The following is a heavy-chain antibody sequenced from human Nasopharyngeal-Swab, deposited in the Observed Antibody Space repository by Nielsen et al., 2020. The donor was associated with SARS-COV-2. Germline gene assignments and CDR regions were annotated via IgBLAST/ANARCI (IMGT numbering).Heavy chain of an antibody. CDR2: IKQDGSEK. J-gene: IGHJ3*02. CDR3: ASEPVRYFDPMGAFDI. Sequence: GGSLRLSCAASGFTFSSYWMSWVRQAPGKGLEWVANIKQDGSEKYYVDSVKGRFTISRDNAKNSLYLQMNSLGAEDTAVYYCASEPVRYFDPMGAFDIWGQGTMVTVSS. CDR1: GFTFSSYW. D-gene: IGHD3-9*01. V-gene: IGHV3-7*03.